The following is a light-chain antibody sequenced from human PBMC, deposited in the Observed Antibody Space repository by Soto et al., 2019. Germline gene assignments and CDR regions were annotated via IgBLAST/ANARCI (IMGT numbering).Light chain of an antibody. J-gene: IGKJ3*01. CDR1: QSVNNK. Sequence: EIVMTQSPATLSVSPGERATLSCRASQSVNNKLNWYQQKPGQAPRLLIYGASTRATGIPARFSGSGSGTEFTLTISSLQSEDFAVYFCQQYNNWPPVTVGPGTKGEIK. V-gene: IGKV3-15*01. CDR2: GAS. CDR3: QQYNNWPPVT.